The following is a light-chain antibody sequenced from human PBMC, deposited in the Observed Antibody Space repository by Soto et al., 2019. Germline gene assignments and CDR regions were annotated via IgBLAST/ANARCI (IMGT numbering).Light chain of an antibody. J-gene: IGLJ1*01. Sequence: QPVLTQPPSVSGAPGQGVSISCTGSSSNIGAGSDVHWYQQLPGTAPKLLIYGNTNRPSGVPDRFSGSKSGTSASLAISGLQPEDEADYYCQSSDSSLNRVFGTGTKVTVL. V-gene: IGLV1-40*01. CDR3: QSSDSSLNRV. CDR1: SSNIGAGSD. CDR2: GNT.